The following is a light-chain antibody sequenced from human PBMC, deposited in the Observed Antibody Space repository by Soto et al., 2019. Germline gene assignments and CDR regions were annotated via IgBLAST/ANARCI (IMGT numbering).Light chain of an antibody. V-gene: IGKV1-5*01. CDR3: QQYNSYLYT. CDR2: DAS. CDR1: QSISSW. Sequence: DIQMTQSPSTLSASVGDRVTITCRASQSISSWLAWYQQKPGKAPKLLIYDASSLESGVPSRFRGSGSGTEFTLTISSLQPDDFATYYCQQYNSYLYTFGQGTKVDIK. J-gene: IGKJ2*01.